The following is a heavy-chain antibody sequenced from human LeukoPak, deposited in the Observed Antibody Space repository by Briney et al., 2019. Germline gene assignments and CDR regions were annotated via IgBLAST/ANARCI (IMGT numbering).Heavy chain of an antibody. CDR1: GYTFTSYG. V-gene: IGHV1-18*01. CDR2: ISAYNGNT. CDR3: ARTPNYYYDSSGYGRLRDFDY. J-gene: IGHJ4*02. Sequence: ASVTVSCTASGYTFTSYGISWVRRAPGQGLEWMGWISAYNGNTNYAQKLQGRVTMTTDTSTSTAYMELRSLRSDDTAVYYCARTPNYYYDSSGYGRLRDFDYWGQGTLVTVSS. D-gene: IGHD3-22*01.